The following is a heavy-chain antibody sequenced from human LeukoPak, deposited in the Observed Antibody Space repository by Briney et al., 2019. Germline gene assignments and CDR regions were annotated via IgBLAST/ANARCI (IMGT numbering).Heavy chain of an antibody. CDR3: AMVTLSSSKAPFDY. CDR1: GFTFSSYS. D-gene: IGHD6-6*01. Sequence: GGSLRLSCAASGFTFSSYSMNWVRQAPGKGLEWVAFIRYDGSNKYYADSVKGRFTISRDNSKNTLYLQMNSLRAEDTAVYYCAMVTLSSSKAPFDYWGQGTLVTVSS. J-gene: IGHJ4*02. CDR2: IRYDGSNK. V-gene: IGHV3-30*02.